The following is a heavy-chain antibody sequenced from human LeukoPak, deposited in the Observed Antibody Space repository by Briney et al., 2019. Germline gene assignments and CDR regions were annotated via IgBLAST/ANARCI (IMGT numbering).Heavy chain of an antibody. CDR1: GRSITNYY. CDR3: ARVSYNNYGRPNWFDP. J-gene: IGHJ5*02. V-gene: IGHV4-59*12. CDR2: IYYSEST. Sequence: SDTLSLLCTVCGRSITNYYWRWIRHPPGKGLEWIAYIYYSESTNYNPSLKGRVTISVDTSKNQFSLKLSSVTAADTAIYYCARVSYNNYGRPNWFDPWGQGTLVTVSS. D-gene: IGHD4-11*01.